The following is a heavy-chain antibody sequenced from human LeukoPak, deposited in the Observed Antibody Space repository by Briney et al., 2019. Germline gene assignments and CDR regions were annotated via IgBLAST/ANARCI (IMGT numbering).Heavy chain of an antibody. CDR1: GFTFSSFW. Sequence: PGGSPRLSCEASGFTFSSFWMHWVRQAPGKGLVWVARIKGDGITTNYADPAKGRFTVSRDNAKNTVYLQMNSLRAEDTAVYYCAKDLHEIAADYWGQGTLVTVAS. D-gene: IGHD2-21*01. J-gene: IGHJ4*02. CDR2: IKGDGITT. V-gene: IGHV3-74*01. CDR3: AKDLHEIAADY.